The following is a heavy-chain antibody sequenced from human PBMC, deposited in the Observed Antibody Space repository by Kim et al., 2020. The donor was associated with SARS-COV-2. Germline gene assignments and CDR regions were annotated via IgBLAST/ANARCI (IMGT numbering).Heavy chain of an antibody. D-gene: IGHD6-19*01. Sequence: YCNPPLTNRVTNSVDTSKNQFSRKLSSVTAADTAVYYCARPSAVAKIFDYWGQGTLVTVSS. J-gene: IGHJ4*02. V-gene: IGHV4-39*01. CDR3: ARPSAVAKIFDY.